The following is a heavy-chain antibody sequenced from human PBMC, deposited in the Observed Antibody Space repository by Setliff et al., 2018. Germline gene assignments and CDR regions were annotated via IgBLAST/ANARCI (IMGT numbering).Heavy chain of an antibody. V-gene: IGHV3-11*01. J-gene: IGHJ6*03. D-gene: IGHD3-3*01. Sequence: PGGSLRLSCAVSGFTFSTYSMRWIRQAPGKGLEWVSYISRSGSTIYCADSVKGRFTISRDNAKNSLYLQMNSLRAEDTAVYYCARGGRFAHYMDVWGKGTTVTVSS. CDR3: ARGGRFAHYMDV. CDR2: ISRSGSTI. CDR1: GFTFSTYS.